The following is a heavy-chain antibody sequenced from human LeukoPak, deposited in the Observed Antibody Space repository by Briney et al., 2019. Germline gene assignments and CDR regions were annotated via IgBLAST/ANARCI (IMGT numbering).Heavy chain of an antibody. V-gene: IGHV1-69*01. CDR3: ARERRNYYDSSGYYY. Sequence: SSVKVSCKASGGTFSSYAISWLRQAPGQGLEWMGGIIPIFGTANYAQKFQGRVTITADESTSTAYMELSSLRSEDTAVYYCARERRNYYDSSGYYYWGQGTLVTVSS. J-gene: IGHJ4*02. D-gene: IGHD3-22*01. CDR2: IIPIFGTA. CDR1: GGTFSSYA.